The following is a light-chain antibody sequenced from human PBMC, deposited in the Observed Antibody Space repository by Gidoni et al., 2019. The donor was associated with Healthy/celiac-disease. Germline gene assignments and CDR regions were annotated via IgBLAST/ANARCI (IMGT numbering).Light chain of an antibody. V-gene: IGKV1-39*01. CDR1: QSISSY. CDR3: RPSYSTPLT. Sequence: RVTITCRASQSISSYLNWYQQKPGKAPKLLIYAASSLQSGVPSRFSGSGSGTDFTLTISSLQPEDFATYYCRPSYSTPLTFGGGTKVEIK. CDR2: AAS. J-gene: IGKJ4*01.